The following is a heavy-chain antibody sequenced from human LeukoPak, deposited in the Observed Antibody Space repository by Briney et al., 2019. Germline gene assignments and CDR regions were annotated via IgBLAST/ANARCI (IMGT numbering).Heavy chain of an antibody. CDR3: ARDFNWDTAMVDY. CDR2: IYYSGST. Sequence: PSETLSLTCTVSAGSISNYYWSWIRQPPGKGLEWIGYIYYSGSTNYNPSLKSRVTISVDMSKNQFSLKLNSVTAADTAVYYCARDFNWDTAMVDYWGQGTLVTVSS. CDR1: AGSISNYY. D-gene: IGHD5-18*01. V-gene: IGHV4-59*01. J-gene: IGHJ4*02.